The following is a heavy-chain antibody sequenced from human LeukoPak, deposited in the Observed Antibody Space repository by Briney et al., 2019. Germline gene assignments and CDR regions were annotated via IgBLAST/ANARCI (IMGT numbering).Heavy chain of an antibody. Sequence: ASVKVSCKVSGYTLTELSMHWVRQAPGKGLEWMGGFDPEDGETIYAQKFQGRVTMTEDTSTDTAYMELGSLRSEDTAVYYCATAGSRVIITRGYCFDYWGQGTLVTVSS. J-gene: IGHJ4*02. CDR1: GYTLTELS. CDR2: FDPEDGET. V-gene: IGHV1-24*01. D-gene: IGHD3-10*01. CDR3: ATAGSRVIITRGYCFDY.